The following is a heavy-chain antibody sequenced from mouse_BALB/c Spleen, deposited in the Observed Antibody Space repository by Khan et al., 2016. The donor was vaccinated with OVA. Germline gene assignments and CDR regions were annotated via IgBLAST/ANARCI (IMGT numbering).Heavy chain of an antibody. D-gene: IGHD1-1*01. J-gene: IGHJ2*01. CDR2: ISYSGNT. CDR3: ARVYGGDFDY. Sequence: EVKLLESGPGLVKPSQSLSLTCTVTGYSITSDYAWNWIRQFPGNKPEWMGFISYSGNTNYNPSLKSRISITRDTSKNQFFLQLNSVTTEDTATYYCARVYGGDFDYWGQGTTLTVSS. CDR1: GYSITSDYA. V-gene: IGHV3-2*02.